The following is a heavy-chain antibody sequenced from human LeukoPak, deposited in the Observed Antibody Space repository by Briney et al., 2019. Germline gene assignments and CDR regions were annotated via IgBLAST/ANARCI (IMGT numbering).Heavy chain of an antibody. CDR3: ARDPAGGGNYDY. V-gene: IGHV4-59*01. CDR1: GGSISSYY. D-gene: IGHD4-23*01. CDR2: IYYSGST. J-gene: IGHJ4*02. Sequence: PSETLSLTCTVSGGSISSYYWSWIRQPPGKGLEWIGYIYYSGSTNYNPSLKSRVTISVDTSKNQFSLNLSFVTAADTAVYYCARDPAGGGNYDYWGQGTLVTVSS.